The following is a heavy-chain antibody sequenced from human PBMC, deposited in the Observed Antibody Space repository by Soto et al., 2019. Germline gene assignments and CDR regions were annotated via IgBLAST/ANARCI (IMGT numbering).Heavy chain of an antibody. CDR3: ARGFSGGDWHYFDY. CDR1: GFTFSDHY. V-gene: IGHV3-72*01. D-gene: IGHD2-21*02. CDR2: TRNKANSYTT. Sequence: GGSLRLSCAASGFTFSDHYMDWVRQAPGKGLEWVGRTRNKANSYTTEYAASVKGRFTISRDDSKNSLYLQMNSLKTEDTAVYYCARGFSGGDWHYFDYWGQGTLVTVSS. J-gene: IGHJ4*02.